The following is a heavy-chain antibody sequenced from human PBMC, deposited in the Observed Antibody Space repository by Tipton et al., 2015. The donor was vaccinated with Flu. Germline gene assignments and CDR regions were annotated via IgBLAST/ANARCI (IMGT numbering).Heavy chain of an antibody. CDR2: MNPNSGNT. J-gene: IGHJ5*02. D-gene: IGHD1/OR15-1a*01. V-gene: IGHV1-8*01. Sequence: QLVQSGAEVKKPGASVKVSCKTSGDTFSSYDINWVRQATGQGLEWMGWMNPNSGNTGYAQKFQGRVTMTRNSSISTAYMELSSLRSEDTAVYYCARGPGTSSGSNWFDPWGQGTLVTVSS. CDR1: GDTFSSYD. CDR3: ARGPGTSSGSNWFDP.